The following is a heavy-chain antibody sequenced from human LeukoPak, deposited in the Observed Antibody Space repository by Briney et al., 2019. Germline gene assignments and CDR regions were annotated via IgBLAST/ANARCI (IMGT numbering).Heavy chain of an antibody. CDR1: GFTFSSYA. Sequence: GGSLRLSCAASGFTFSSYAMSWVRQAPGKGLEWVSVISGSGSNTYYADSVKGRFTISRDNSKNTLYLQMNSLRAEDTAVYYCARVGFYYDSSGYYYPYDAFDIWGQGTMVTVSS. D-gene: IGHD3-22*01. J-gene: IGHJ3*02. CDR2: ISGSGSNT. CDR3: ARVGFYYDSSGYYYPYDAFDI. V-gene: IGHV3-23*01.